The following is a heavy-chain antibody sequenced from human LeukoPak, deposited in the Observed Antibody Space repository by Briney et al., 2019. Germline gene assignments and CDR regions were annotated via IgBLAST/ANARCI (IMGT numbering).Heavy chain of an antibody. CDR3: AKGDRNSYYSFDY. Sequence: GASVKVSCKASGGTFSSYAISWVRQAPGQGLEWMGGIIPIFGTANYAQKFQGRVTITADESTSTAYMELSSLRSEDTAVYYCAKGDRNSYYSFDYWGQGALVTVSS. CDR2: IIPIFGTA. J-gene: IGHJ4*02. D-gene: IGHD1-26*01. V-gene: IGHV1-69*01. CDR1: GGTFSSYA.